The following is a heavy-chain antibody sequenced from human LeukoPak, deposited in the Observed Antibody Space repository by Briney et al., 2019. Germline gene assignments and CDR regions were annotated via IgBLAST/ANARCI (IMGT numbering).Heavy chain of an antibody. CDR1: GFTVSGNY. CDR2: IYSGGNT. V-gene: IGHV3-66*01. Sequence: PGGSLRLSCAASGFTVSGNYMSWVRQAPGRGLEWVSVIYSGGNTYYADSVKGRFTISRDNSKNTLYLQMNSLRADDTAVYYCARDSGTTVGYFDYWGQGTLVTVPS. D-gene: IGHD4-23*01. CDR3: ARDSGTTVGYFDY. J-gene: IGHJ4*02.